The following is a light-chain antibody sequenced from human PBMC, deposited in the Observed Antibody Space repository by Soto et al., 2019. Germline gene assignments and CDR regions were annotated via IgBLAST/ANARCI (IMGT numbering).Light chain of an antibody. V-gene: IGKV3-15*01. CDR2: GES. CDR1: QSVSSN. CDR3: RQYSNWLWT. Sequence: EIVMTQSPATLSVSPGERATLSWRASQSVSSNLAWYQQKPGQAPRLLIYGESARATGIPARFSGSGSGTEFNLCIASLQSEDFAVYYWRQYSNWLWTFGQGTKVDIK. J-gene: IGKJ1*01.